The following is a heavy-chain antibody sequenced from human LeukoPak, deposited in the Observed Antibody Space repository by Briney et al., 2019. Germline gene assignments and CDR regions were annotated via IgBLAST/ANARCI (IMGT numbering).Heavy chain of an antibody. CDR1: GGSISSYY. V-gene: IGHV4-59*01. Sequence: SETLSLTCTVSGGSISSYYWSWTRQPPGKGLEWIGYIYYSGSTNYNPSLKSRVTISVDTSKNQFSLKLSSVTAADTAVYYCARGGELLASPHYYSDYWGQGTLVTVSS. D-gene: IGHD1-26*01. CDR2: IYYSGST. CDR3: ARGGELLASPHYYSDY. J-gene: IGHJ4*02.